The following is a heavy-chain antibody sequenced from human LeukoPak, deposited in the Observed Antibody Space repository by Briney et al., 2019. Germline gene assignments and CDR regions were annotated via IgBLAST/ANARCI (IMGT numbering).Heavy chain of an antibody. V-gene: IGHV3-30*04. J-gene: IGHJ4*02. CDR3: AKALGSSSSSPYSAY. CDR2: ISYDGSNQ. D-gene: IGHD6-6*01. Sequence: PGGSLRLSCAASGFTFSSYAMHWVRQAPGKGLEWVALISYDGSNQYYADSVKGRFTISRDNSKNTLYLQMSSLRVEDTAVYYCAKALGSSSSSPYSAYWGQGTLVTVSS. CDR1: GFTFSSYA.